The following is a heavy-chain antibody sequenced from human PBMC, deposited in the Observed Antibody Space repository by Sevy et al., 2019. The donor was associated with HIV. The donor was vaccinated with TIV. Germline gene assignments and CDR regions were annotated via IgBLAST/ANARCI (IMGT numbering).Heavy chain of an antibody. CDR2: ISYDGSNK. D-gene: IGHD2-2*01. CDR3: ATRYCSSTSCYEEVDY. CDR1: GFTFSSYG. Sequence: GGSLRLSCAASGFTFSSYGMHWVCQAPGKGLEWVAVISYDGSNKYYADSVKGRFTISRDNSKNTLYLQMNSLRAEDTAVYYCATRYCSSTSCYEEVDYWGQGTLVTVSS. J-gene: IGHJ4*02. V-gene: IGHV3-30*03.